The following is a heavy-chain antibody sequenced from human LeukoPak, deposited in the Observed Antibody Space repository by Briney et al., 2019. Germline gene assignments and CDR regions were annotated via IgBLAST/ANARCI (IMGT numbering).Heavy chain of an antibody. CDR2: ISYDGSNK. D-gene: IGHD2-2*01. CDR3: AGVRTSPH. J-gene: IGHJ4*02. Sequence: PGRSLRLSCAASGFTFSSYAMHWVRQAPGKGLEWVAVISYDGSNKYYADSVKGRFTISRDNSKNTLYLQMNSLRAEDTAVYYCAGVRTSPHWGQGTLVTVSS. V-gene: IGHV3-30-3*01. CDR1: GFTFSSYA.